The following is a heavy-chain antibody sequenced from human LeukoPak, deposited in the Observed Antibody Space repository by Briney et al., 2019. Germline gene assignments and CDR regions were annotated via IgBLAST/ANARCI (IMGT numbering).Heavy chain of an antibody. CDR2: IYYSGSI. J-gene: IGHJ2*01. D-gene: IGHD1-1*01. Sequence: PSETLSLTCSVSGGSIKSSTYYWVWIRQAPGKGLEWIGNIYYSGSIYYNPSLNSRVTISVDTSKNQFSLKLSSVTAADTAVYYCARRSEGTERYFDLWGRGTLVTVSS. CDR1: GGSIKSSTYY. V-gene: IGHV4-39*07. CDR3: ARRSEGTERYFDL.